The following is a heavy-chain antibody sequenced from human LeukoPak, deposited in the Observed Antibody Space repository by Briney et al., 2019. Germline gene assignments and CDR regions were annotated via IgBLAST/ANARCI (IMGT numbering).Heavy chain of an antibody. J-gene: IGHJ2*01. D-gene: IGHD2-15*01. CDR3: AKARNSNTRYFEL. CDR2: LSGNGANT. CDR1: GFTLSSYA. V-gene: IGHV3-23*01. Sequence: PRGSLRLSCAASGFTLSSYAMNCVLNAPRKGLQNIPALSGNGANTYFADSVTGRFSISRHNSKNTLSLQMNRLTAVDPAVYYRAKARNSNTRYFELWGRGTLVTLSS.